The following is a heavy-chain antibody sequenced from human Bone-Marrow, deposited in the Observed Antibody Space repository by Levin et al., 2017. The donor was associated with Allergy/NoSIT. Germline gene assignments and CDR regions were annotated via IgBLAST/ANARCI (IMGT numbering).Heavy chain of an antibody. CDR2: ISAYNGNT. D-gene: IGHD3-16*02. V-gene: IGHV1-18*01. J-gene: IGHJ3*02. Sequence: ASVKVSCKASGYTFTSYGISWVRQAPGQGLEWMGWISAYNGNTNYAQKLQGRVTMTTDTSTSTAYIELRSLRSDDTAVYYCARAIPPDYIWGSYRLRDAFDSWGQGTMVTVSS. CDR3: ARAIPPDYIWGSYRLRDAFDS. CDR1: GYTFTSYG.